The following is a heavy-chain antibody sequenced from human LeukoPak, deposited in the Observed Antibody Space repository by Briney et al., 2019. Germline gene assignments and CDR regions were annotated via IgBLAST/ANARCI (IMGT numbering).Heavy chain of an antibody. Sequence: GGSLRLSCAASGFTFSTYGMSWVRQAPGKGLEWVSGLNNNGANTYYADSVKGRFTISRDNSKNTLYLQMNSLRAEDTAVYYCAKGRSGWYLDAFDIWGQGTMVTVSS. CDR3: AKGRSGWYLDAFDI. V-gene: IGHV3-23*01. CDR2: LNNNGANT. J-gene: IGHJ3*02. CDR1: GFTFSTYG. D-gene: IGHD6-19*01.